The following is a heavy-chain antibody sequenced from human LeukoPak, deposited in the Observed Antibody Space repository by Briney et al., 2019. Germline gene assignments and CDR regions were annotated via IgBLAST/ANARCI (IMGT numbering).Heavy chain of an antibody. CDR3: ARDAAAAGPFDY. V-gene: IGHV1-18*01. CDR2: ISTYNGHT. Sequence: ASVKVSCKASGYTFIDYGVSWVRQAPGQGLEWMGWISTYNGHTYYAQKLQGRVTMTTDTSTSTAYMELRSLRSDDTAVYYCARDAAAAGPFDYWGRGTLVTVSS. D-gene: IGHD6-13*01. CDR1: GYTFIDYG. J-gene: IGHJ4*02.